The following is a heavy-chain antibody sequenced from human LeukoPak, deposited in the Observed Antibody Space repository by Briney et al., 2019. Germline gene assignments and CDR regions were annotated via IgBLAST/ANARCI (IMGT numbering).Heavy chain of an antibody. V-gene: IGHV4-39*07. D-gene: IGHD6-13*01. CDR3: ARLAVGGSWYTAYMDV. CDR2: IYYSGST. J-gene: IGHJ6*03. CDR1: GGSISSSRDY. Sequence: SETLSLTCTVSGGSISSSRDYWGWIRYPPGKGQEWIGSIYYSGSTYYYPSLKSRVTISVDTSKNQFSLKLSSVTAADTAVYYCARLAVGGSWYTAYMDVWGKGTTVTVSS.